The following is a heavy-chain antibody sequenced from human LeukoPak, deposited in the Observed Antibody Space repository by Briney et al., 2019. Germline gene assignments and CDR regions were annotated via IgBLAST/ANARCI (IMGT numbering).Heavy chain of an antibody. Sequence: ASVKVSCKASGYTFTSYAMHLVRQAPGQRPEWMGWINAGNGNTKYSQKFQGRVTITRDTSASTAYMELSSLRPEDTAVYYCARVQSAYCSSSSCYGGYFDYWGQGTLVTVSS. J-gene: IGHJ4*02. CDR3: ARVQSAYCSSSSCYGGYFDY. D-gene: IGHD2-2*01. CDR1: GYTFTSYA. CDR2: INAGNGNT. V-gene: IGHV1-3*01.